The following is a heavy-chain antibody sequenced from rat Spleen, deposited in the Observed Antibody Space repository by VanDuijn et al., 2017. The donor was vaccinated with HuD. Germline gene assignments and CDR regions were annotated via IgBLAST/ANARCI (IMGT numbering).Heavy chain of an antibody. Sequence: EVQLVESDGGLVQPGRSLKLSCAASGFTFSDYYMAWVRQAPTKGLEWVATISYDGSSTYYRDSVKGRFTIARENAKSTLYLQMDSLRSEDTATYYWARHEQHQPYFDYWGQGVMVTVSS. V-gene: IGHV5-29*01. D-gene: IGHD1-10*01. CDR3: ARHEQHQPYFDY. J-gene: IGHJ2*01. CDR1: GFTFSDYY. CDR2: ISYDGSST.